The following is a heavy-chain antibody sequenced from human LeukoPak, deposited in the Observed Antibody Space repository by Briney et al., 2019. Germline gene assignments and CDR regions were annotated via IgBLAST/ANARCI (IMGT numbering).Heavy chain of an antibody. J-gene: IGHJ4*02. CDR3: ATDNGDYGDY. CDR2: IIPIFETT. Sequence: ASVKVSCKASAGSFSSKAISWVRQAPGQGLEWMGGIIPIFETTNYAQKFQGRVTITADESTNTAYMELSSLRSEDTAVYYCATDNGDYGDYWGQGTLVTVSS. D-gene: IGHD4-17*01. CDR1: AGSFSSKA. V-gene: IGHV1-69*13.